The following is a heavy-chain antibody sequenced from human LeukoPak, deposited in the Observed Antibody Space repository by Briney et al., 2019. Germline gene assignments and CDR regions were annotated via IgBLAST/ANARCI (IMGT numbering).Heavy chain of an antibody. D-gene: IGHD3-22*01. CDR3: ATISSGYYGTIDY. CDR1: GGSISSGGYY. CDR2: IYYTGST. J-gene: IGHJ4*02. Sequence: SETLSLTCTVSGGSISSGGYYWNWIRQHPGKGLEWIGYIYYTGSTYYNPSPKSRVTISVDTSKNQFSLKLSSVTAADMAVYYCATISSGYYGTIDYWGQGTLVTVSS. V-gene: IGHV4-31*03.